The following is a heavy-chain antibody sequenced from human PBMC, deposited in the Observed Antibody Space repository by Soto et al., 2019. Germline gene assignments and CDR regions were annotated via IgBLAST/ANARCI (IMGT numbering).Heavy chain of an antibody. Sequence: PVGSLRLSCAASGFTFSSYAMTWVRQAPGKGLEWVSAISGSGGSTYSADSVKGRFTISRDNSKNTLYLQMNSLRAEDTAVYYCAKAVSSGWYYFDYWGQGALVTVSS. CDR1: GFTFSSYA. V-gene: IGHV3-23*01. J-gene: IGHJ4*02. CDR3: AKAVSSGWYYFDY. D-gene: IGHD6-19*01. CDR2: ISGSGGST.